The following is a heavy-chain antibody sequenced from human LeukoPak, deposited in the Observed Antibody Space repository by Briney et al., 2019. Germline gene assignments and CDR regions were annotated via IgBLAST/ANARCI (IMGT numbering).Heavy chain of an antibody. Sequence: GGSLRLSCAVSGFTFSSYTMNWVRQAPGKGLEWVSSISGSSYYIYYADSVKGRFTISRDNAKNSLYLQMNSLRAEDTAVYYCARGWRGGPLYYFDYWGQGTLVTVSS. CDR1: GFTFSSYT. CDR2: ISGSSYYI. J-gene: IGHJ4*02. D-gene: IGHD3-3*01. CDR3: ARGWRGGPLYYFDY. V-gene: IGHV3-21*01.